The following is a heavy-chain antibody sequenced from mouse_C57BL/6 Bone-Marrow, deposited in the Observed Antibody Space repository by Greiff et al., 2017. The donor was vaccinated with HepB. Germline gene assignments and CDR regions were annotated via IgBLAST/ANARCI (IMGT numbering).Heavy chain of an antibody. D-gene: IGHD2-3*01. CDR1: GFTFSSYG. CDR3: ARHDGYYGY. V-gene: IGHV5-6*01. J-gene: IGHJ3*01. CDR2: ISSGGSYT. Sequence: VQLKESGGDLVKPGGSLKLSCAASGFTFSSYGMSWVRQTPDKRLEWVATISSGGSYTYYPDSVKGRFTISRDNAKNTLYLQMSSLKSEDTAMYYCARHDGYYGYWGQGTLVTVSA.